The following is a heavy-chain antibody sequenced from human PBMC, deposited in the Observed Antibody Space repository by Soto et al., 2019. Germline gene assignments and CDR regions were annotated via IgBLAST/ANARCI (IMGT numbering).Heavy chain of an antibody. CDR2: SRGKARCYTT. Sequence: GGSLRLSCAASGFTLSDHCIDWVRQAPGKGLEWVGRSRGKARCYTTEYAASVKGRFFTSRDDSKNSVYLQMNSLKTEDTAVYYCVRATYFSDSSGYTRCFYYWGQGTLVTV. V-gene: IGHV3-72*01. D-gene: IGHD3-22*01. J-gene: IGHJ4*02. CDR3: VRATYFSDSSGYTRCFYY. CDR1: GFTLSDHC.